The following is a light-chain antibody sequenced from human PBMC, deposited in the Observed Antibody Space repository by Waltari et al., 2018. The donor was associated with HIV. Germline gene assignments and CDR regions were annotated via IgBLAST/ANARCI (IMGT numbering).Light chain of an antibody. J-gene: IGKJ1*01. V-gene: IGKV4-1*01. CDR3: QQYYSSPRT. CDR1: LSVLYSANNKNY. CDR2: WAS. Sequence: DIEMTQSPDSLDVSLGERATINCTSSLSVLYSANNKNYLAWYQQKPGQPPKLLFYWASTRESGVPDRFRGTGSGTDFTLTITSLQAEDVAVYYCQQYYSSPRTFSQGTKVEVK.